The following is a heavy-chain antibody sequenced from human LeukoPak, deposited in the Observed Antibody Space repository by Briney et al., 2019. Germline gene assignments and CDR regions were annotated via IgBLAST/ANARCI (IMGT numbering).Heavy chain of an antibody. CDR1: GFTFSSYG. D-gene: IGHD2-15*01. Sequence: GGSLRLSCAASGFTFSSYGIHWVRQAPGKGLEWVAVISYDGSNKYYADSVKGRFTISRDNSKNTLYLQMNSLRAEDTAVYYCAKLKVAVVVVAATDYWGQGTLVTVSS. CDR3: AKLKVAVVVVAATDY. J-gene: IGHJ4*02. CDR2: ISYDGSNK. V-gene: IGHV3-30*18.